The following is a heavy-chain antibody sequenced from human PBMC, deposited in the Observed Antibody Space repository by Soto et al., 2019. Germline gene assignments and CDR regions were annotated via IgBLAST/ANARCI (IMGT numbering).Heavy chain of an antibody. V-gene: IGHV4-61*01. D-gene: IGHD5-12*01. Sequence: PSETLSLTCTVSGGSVSSGSYYWSWIRQPPGKGLEWIGYIYYSGSTNYNPSLKSRVTISVDTSKNQFSLKLSSVTAADTAVYYCAREDSGYAEVGFDYRAQRTPVTVSS. J-gene: IGHJ4*02. CDR2: IYYSGST. CDR1: GGSVSSGSYY. CDR3: AREDSGYAEVGFDY.